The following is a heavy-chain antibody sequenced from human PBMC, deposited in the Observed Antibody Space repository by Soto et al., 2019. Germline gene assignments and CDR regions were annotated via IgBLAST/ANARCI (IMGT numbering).Heavy chain of an antibody. CDR1: GYTFTNYD. CDR3: TRAYGAETFDF. J-gene: IGHJ5*01. D-gene: IGHD3-10*01. CDR2: MNPNSGNT. V-gene: IGHV1-8*01. Sequence: ASVKVSCKASGYTFTNYDINWVRQATGQGLEWMGWMNPNSGNTGYAQNFRGRVTMTQNTAIGTAYMELSSLRSDDTATYYCTRAYGAETFDFWGQGTRVTVSS.